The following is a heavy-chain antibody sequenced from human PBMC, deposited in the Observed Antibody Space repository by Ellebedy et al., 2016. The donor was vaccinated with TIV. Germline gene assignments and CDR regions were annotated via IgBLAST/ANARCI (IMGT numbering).Heavy chain of an antibody. D-gene: IGHD6-6*01. CDR2: INHSGST. CDR1: GGSFSGYY. J-gene: IGHJ4*02. Sequence: SQTLSLTXXVYGGSFSGYYWSWIRQPPGKGLEWIGEINHSGSTNYNPSLKSRVTISVDTSKNQFSLKLSSVTAADTAVYYCARGAPVPHWGQGTLVTVSS. CDR3: ARGAPVPH. V-gene: IGHV4-34*01.